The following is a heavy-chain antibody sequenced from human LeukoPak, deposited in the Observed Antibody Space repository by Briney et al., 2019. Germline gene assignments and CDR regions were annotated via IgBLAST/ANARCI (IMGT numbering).Heavy chain of an antibody. J-gene: IGHJ4*02. CDR3: ARDLGYYDSTPFDY. CDR1: AGTFSSYA. Sequence: ASVKVSCKASAGTFSSYAISWVRQAPGQGLEWMGRIIPIFGTANYAQKFQGRVTITADKSTSTAYMELSSLRSEDTAVYYCARDLGYYDSTPFDYWGQGTLVTVSS. CDR2: IIPIFGTA. V-gene: IGHV1-69*06. D-gene: IGHD3-22*01.